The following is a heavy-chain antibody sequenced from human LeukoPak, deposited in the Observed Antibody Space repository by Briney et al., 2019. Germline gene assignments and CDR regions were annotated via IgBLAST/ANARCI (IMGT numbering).Heavy chain of an antibody. D-gene: IGHD4-17*01. J-gene: IGHJ4*02. Sequence: ASVRVSCTASGYTFTSYNIAWVREAPGQGLEGRGWISVYNGHTNYARRLQGRVTITTDTSPSTAYMELSSLRSDDTAVFYCARRWTTMTDDYFDYWGQGPLVTVSS. V-gene: IGHV1-18*04. CDR1: GYTFTSYN. CDR3: ARRWTTMTDDYFDY. CDR2: ISVYNGHT.